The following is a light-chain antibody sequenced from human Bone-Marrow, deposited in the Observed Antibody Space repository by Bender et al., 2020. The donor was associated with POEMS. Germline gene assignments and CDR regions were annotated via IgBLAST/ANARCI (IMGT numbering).Light chain of an antibody. CDR3: AVWDDSLHGWV. Sequence: QSVLTQPPSSSGTPGQRVTISCSGGSSNIGAHAVNWYQHLPGTAPTLLIYSSHRRPSEVPDRFSGSRSGTSASLAIGGVQSEDEADYSCAVWDDSLHGWVFGGGTKLTVL. CDR1: SSNIGAHA. J-gene: IGLJ3*02. V-gene: IGLV1-44*01. CDR2: SSH.